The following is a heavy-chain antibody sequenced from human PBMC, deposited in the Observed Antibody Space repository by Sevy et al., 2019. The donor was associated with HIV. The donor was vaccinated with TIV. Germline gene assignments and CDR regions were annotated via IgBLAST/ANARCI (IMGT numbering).Heavy chain of an antibody. Sequence: ASVKVSCKASGGTFSSYAISWVRQAPGQGLEWMGGIIPIFGTANYAQTFQGRVTITADESTSTAYMELSSLRSEDTAVYYCARGMGGSGSYYNVDYYYYMDVWGKGTTVTVSS. D-gene: IGHD3-10*01. V-gene: IGHV1-69*13. CDR2: IIPIFGTA. CDR1: GGTFSSYA. CDR3: ARGMGGSGSYYNVDYYYYMDV. J-gene: IGHJ6*03.